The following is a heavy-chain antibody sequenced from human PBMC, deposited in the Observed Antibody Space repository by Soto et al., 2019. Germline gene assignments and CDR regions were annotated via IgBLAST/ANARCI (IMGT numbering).Heavy chain of an antibody. CDR3: ARGSVGPTTDFDY. Sequence: QVQLVQSGAEVKQPGASVKVSCKASGYTFTGFHIHWVRQAPGQGLEWMGWINPNGGGRNYAQKLQGGVTMTRDTSMSTAYMELSRLKSDDTAVYYCARGSVGPTTDFDYWGQGTLVTVSS. J-gene: IGHJ4*02. CDR2: INPNGGGR. V-gene: IGHV1-2*02. CDR1: GYTFTGFH. D-gene: IGHD1-26*01.